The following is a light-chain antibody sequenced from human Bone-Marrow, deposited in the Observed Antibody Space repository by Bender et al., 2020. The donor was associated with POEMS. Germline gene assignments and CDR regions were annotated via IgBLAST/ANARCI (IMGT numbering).Light chain of an antibody. J-gene: IGLJ2*01. CDR3: RSYADTSTLI. Sequence: QSALTQPASVSGSPGQSITISCTGAASDVGSYNLVSWYQQHPGKAPKLMIYEGTQRSSGVSNRFSGSKSGNTASLTISGLQAEDEADYYCRSYADTSTLIFGGGTKLTVL. CDR2: EGT. CDR1: ASDVGSYNL. V-gene: IGLV2-23*01.